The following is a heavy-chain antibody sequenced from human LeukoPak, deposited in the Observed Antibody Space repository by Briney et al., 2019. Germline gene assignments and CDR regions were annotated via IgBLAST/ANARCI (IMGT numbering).Heavy chain of an antibody. V-gene: IGHV4-4*02. CDR3: ARGMWF. J-gene: IGHJ5*01. Sequence: SATLSLTCSVSGDSISSRNWWTWVRQTPEKELEWIGEIFHTGSTNYNPSVEGRVTISIDKSRNHFSLMLTSVTAADTALYYCARGMWF. CDR2: IFHTGST. CDR1: GDSISSRNW.